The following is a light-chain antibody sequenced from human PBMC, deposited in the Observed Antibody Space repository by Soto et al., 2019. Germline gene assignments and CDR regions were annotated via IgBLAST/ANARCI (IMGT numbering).Light chain of an antibody. Sequence: QSALTQSSSVSAAAGQKVTISCSGSYSNIGSNFVSWYQHFPGSAPKLVIYDNTQRPSGILDRFSGSKSGSSATLGITGLQTGDEADYYCGTWDSSLNVVVFGGGTKLTVL. J-gene: IGLJ2*01. CDR3: GTWDSSLNVVV. CDR2: DNT. V-gene: IGLV1-51*01. CDR1: YSNIGSNF.